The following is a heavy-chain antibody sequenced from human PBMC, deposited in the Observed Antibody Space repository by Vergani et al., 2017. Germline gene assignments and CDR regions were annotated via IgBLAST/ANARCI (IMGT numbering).Heavy chain of an antibody. J-gene: IGHJ4*01. CDR3: ERRDSSSPALEY. Sequence: EVQLVESGGGLVQPGGSLRLSCAASGFTFSTYDMHWVRQATGKGLEWVSAIGTAGDTYYPGSVKGRFTISRENAKNSLYLQMNGLRAGDTAVYYCERRDSSSPALEYWGQEPWSPSPQ. V-gene: IGHV3-13*01. D-gene: IGHD6-6*01. CDR1: GFTFSTYD. CDR2: IGTAGDT.